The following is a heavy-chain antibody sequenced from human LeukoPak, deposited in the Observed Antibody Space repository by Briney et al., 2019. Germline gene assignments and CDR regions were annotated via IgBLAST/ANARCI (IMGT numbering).Heavy chain of an antibody. CDR1: GGSISSSSYY. CDR2: IYYSGST. V-gene: IGHV4-39*01. Sequence: SETLSLTCTVSGGSISSSSYYWGWIRQPPGKGLEWIGSIYYSGSTYYNPSLKSRVTISVDTSKNQFSLKLSSVTAADTAVYYCARHRADLYCSGGSCYSNFDYWGQGTLVTVSS. D-gene: IGHD2-15*01. J-gene: IGHJ4*02. CDR3: ARHRADLYCSGGSCYSNFDY.